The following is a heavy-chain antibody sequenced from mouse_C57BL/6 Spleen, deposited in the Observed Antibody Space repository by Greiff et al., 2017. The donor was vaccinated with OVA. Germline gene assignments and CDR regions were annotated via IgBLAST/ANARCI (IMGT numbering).Heavy chain of an antibody. CDR1: GYTFTDYN. V-gene: IGHV1-22*01. CDR3: ARRGGKGYFDV. CDR2: INPNNGGT. J-gene: IGHJ1*03. Sequence: EVQLQQSGPELVKPGASVKMSCKASGYTFTDYNMHWVKQSHGKSLEWIGYINPNNGGTSYNQKFKGKATLTADKSSSTAYMQLNSLTSEDSAVYFCARRGGKGYFDVWGTGTTVTVSS.